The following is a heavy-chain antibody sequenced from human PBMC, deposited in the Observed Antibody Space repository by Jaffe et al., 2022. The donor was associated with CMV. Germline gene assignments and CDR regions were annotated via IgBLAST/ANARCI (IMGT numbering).Heavy chain of an antibody. V-gene: IGHV1-3*01. Sequence: QVQLVQSGAEVQKPGASVKVSCKASGYTFSTYGIHWVRQAPGQDLEWMGWINADNGNTLYSQRFQGRITITRDTSASTAYMELSSLRSADTAIYYCARDRKNIISRPDYYSYYFMDVWGKGTTVTVSS. CDR1: GYTFSTYG. CDR3: ARDRKNIISRPDYYSYYFMDV. J-gene: IGHJ6*03. D-gene: IGHD6-6*01. CDR2: INADNGNT.